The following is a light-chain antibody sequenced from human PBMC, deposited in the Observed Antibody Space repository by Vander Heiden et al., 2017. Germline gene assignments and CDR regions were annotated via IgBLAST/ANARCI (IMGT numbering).Light chain of an antibody. CDR1: QRVSSSN. CDR2: GAS. Sequence: EIVLTQSPDTLSLSSGERGTLSCRASQRVSSSNLAWYQQKPGQAPRLLIYGASSRATGIPDRFSGSGSGTDFTLTISRLQPEDFAVYYCQQYGSSPYSFGQGTKLEIK. J-gene: IGKJ2*03. V-gene: IGKV3-20*01. CDR3: QQYGSSPYS.